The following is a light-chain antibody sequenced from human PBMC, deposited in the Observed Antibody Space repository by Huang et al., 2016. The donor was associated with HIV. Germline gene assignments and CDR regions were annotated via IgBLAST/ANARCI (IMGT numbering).Light chain of an antibody. CDR3: QQYNNWAGT. CDR1: QSVSSN. CDR2: GAS. Sequence: EIVMTQSPATLSVSPGERATLSCRASQSVSSNLAWYRQKPGQAPRLLIYGASTRATGIPARFSGSGSGTEFTLTISSLQSEDFAVYYCQQYNNWAGTFGQGTKVEIK. J-gene: IGKJ1*01. V-gene: IGKV3-15*01.